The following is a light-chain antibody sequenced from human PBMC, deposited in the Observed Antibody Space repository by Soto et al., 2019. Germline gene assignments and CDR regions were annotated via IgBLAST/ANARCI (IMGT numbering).Light chain of an antibody. CDR2: GAS. CDR1: QSVSSN. CDR3: QQYGSSGT. V-gene: IGKV3-20*01. Sequence: VMTQSPATLSLSPGERATLSCRASQSVSSNLAWYQQKPGQAPRLLIYGASSRATGIPDRFSGSGSGTDFTLTISRLEPEDFAVYYCQQYGSSGTFGQGTKVDI. J-gene: IGKJ1*01.